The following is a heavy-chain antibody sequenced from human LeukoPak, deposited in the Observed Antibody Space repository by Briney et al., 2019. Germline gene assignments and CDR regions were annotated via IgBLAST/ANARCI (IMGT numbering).Heavy chain of an antibody. CDR3: AKTAKYYYGSETYYFFEY. CDR2: LYHSAST. D-gene: IGHD3-10*01. CDR1: GDSVTNYY. V-gene: IGHV4-59*02. Sequence: SETLSLTCTVSGDSVTNYYWSWIRQFPGKGLEWIGYLYHSASTNYNPSPQNRVSLSLDTSQNQFSLRLESVTAADTAVYYCAKTAKYYYGSETYYFFEYWGQGTLVTVSS. J-gene: IGHJ4*02.